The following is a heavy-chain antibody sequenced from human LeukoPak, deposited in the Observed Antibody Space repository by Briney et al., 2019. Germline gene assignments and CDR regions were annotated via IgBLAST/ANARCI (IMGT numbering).Heavy chain of an antibody. CDR1: GDSISSGDYY. CDR3: ARGHDYFDY. V-gene: IGHV4-30-4*08. Sequence: SETLSLTCTVSGDSISSGDYYWSWLRQPPGKGLEWTGYIYYSGNTYYNPSLQSRVTISVDTSKNQFSLNLSSVTAADTAVFYCARGHDYFDYWGQGTLVTVSS. J-gene: IGHJ4*02. CDR2: IYYSGNT.